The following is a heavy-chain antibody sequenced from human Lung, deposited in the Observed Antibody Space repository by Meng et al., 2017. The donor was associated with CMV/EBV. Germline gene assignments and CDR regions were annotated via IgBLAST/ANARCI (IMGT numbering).Heavy chain of an antibody. Sequence: SXXVSXKASGGTFRSYAISWVRQAPGQGLEWMGGFIPVFGTANYAQKFQGRVTITTDESTSTAYMELSSLRSEDTAIYYCARGLTIAVAGTKFGSWGQGTXVNGAS. CDR2: FIPVFGTA. J-gene: IGHJ4*02. CDR1: GGTFRSYA. CDR3: ARGLTIAVAGTKFGS. V-gene: IGHV1-69*05. D-gene: IGHD6-13*01.